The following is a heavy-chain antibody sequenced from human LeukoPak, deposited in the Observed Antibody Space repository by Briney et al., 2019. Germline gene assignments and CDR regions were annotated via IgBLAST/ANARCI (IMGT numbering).Heavy chain of an antibody. J-gene: IGHJ5*02. D-gene: IGHD3-10*01. V-gene: IGHV3-23*01. CDR1: GFTFSSSA. CDR3: ARDADMVRGVIISPAWFDP. CDR2: ISASGGST. Sequence: GGSLRLSCAASGFTFSSSAMSWVRQVPGKGLEWVSGISASGGSTNYADSVRGRFTISRDNSKNTLYVQMNSLRDEDTALYYCARDADMVRGVIISPAWFDPWGQGTLVTVSS.